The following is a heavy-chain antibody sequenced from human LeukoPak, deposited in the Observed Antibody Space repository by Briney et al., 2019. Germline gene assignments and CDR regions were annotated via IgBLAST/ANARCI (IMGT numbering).Heavy chain of an antibody. CDR3: VYDSSGYYYGYFDY. Sequence: GGSLRLSCAASGFTFSSYGMHWVRQAPGKGLEWVAFIRYDGNNKYYADSVKGRFTISRDNSKNTLYLQMNSLRAEDTAVYYCVYDSSGYYYGYFDYWGQGTLVTVSS. D-gene: IGHD3-22*01. V-gene: IGHV3-30*02. CDR1: GFTFSSYG. J-gene: IGHJ4*02. CDR2: IRYDGNNK.